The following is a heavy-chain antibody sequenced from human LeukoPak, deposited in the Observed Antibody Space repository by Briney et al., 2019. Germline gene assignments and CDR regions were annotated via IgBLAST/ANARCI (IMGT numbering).Heavy chain of an antibody. CDR3: ARGTANHAMDV. CDR2: INTGGIS. CDR1: GGSISSYY. Sequence: TSETLSLTCTVSGGSISSYYWSWIRQPAGKGLEWIGRINTGGISNYNPSLKSRVTMSVDTSKNQLSLKLTSLTAADTAMYYCARGTANHAMDVWGRGTTVTVSS. V-gene: IGHV4-4*07. D-gene: IGHD4/OR15-4a*01. J-gene: IGHJ6*02.